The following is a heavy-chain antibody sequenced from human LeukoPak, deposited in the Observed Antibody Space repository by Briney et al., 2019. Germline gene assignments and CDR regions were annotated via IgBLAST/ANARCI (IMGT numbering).Heavy chain of an antibody. CDR3: ARDLAVAGTDYFDF. V-gene: IGHV4-4*02. D-gene: IGHD6-19*01. CDR2: VFHSGST. CDR1: GDSISTNEW. Sequence: PSGTLSLTCSVSGDSISTNEWWSWVRQPPGKGLEWIGEVFHSGSTNYNPSLKSRVTISIDKSKNQFSLEVTSVTAADTAIYYCARDLAVAGTDYFDFWSQGVLVTVSS. J-gene: IGHJ4*02.